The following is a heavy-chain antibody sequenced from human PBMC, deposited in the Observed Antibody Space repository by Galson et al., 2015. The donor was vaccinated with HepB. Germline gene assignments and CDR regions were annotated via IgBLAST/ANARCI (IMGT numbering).Heavy chain of an antibody. CDR1: GFTFSSYS. J-gene: IGHJ3*01. V-gene: IGHV3-64D*06. D-gene: IGHD2-15*01. Sequence: SLRLSCAASGFTFSSYSMNWVRQAPGKRLEYVSAITSNGDSTYYANSVKGRFTISRDSSKNTLHLQLSSLRTEDTAVYYCVKGTDIVVVAAANDAFDFWGQGTMVAVSP. CDR2: ITSNGDST. CDR3: VKGTDIVVVAAANDAFDF.